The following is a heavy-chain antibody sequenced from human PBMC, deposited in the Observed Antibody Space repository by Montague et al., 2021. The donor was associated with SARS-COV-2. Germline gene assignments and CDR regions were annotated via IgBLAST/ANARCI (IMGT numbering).Heavy chain of an antibody. CDR3: TRDADY. CDR2: VLYSGGT. CDR1: GASVTSTTNY. V-gene: IGHV4-61*01. J-gene: IGHJ4*02. Sequence: SETLSLTCTVSGASVTSTTNYWHWLRQPPGKGLEWIGYVLYSGGTDYNPSLKTRVTISLDTSKSQFSLKLTSVTAADTAVYYCTRDADYWGQGTLVTVSS.